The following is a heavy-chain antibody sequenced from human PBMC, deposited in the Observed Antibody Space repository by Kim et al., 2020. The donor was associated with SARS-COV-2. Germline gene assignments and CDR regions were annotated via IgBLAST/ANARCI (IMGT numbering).Heavy chain of an antibody. V-gene: IGHV4-59*08. J-gene: IGHJ4*02. D-gene: IGHD3-10*01. Sequence: NHNPSLKSRVALSVDPSRNQFSLGLMSVTAADTAVYFCARHVSGSGSFYEFWGQGTLVTVSS. CDR3: ARHVSGSGSFYEF.